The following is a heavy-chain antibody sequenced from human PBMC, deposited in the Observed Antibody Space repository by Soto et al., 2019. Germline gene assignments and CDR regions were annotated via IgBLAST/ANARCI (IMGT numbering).Heavy chain of an antibody. CDR1: GVTFSSYA. D-gene: IGHD6-6*01. CDR3: AIVSSSFGY. Sequence: EVQLLESGGGLVQPGGSLRLSCAASGVTFSSYAMSWVRQAPGKGLECVSAISGSGGSTYYADSVKGRFTISRDNSKNTLYLQMNSLRAEDTAVYSCAIVSSSFGYWGQGPLVTVSS. J-gene: IGHJ4*02. V-gene: IGHV3-23*01. CDR2: ISGSGGST.